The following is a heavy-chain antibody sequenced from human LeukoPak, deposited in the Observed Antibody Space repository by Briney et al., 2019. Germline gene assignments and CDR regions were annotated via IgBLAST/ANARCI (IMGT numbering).Heavy chain of an antibody. Sequence: GESLKISCKGSGYRFTSYWIGWLRQMPGKGLEWMGIIYPGDSDTRYSPSFQGQVTISADKSISTAYLQWSSLKASDTAMYYCARLGYSYDDYFDYWGQGTLVTVSS. D-gene: IGHD5-18*01. CDR3: ARLGYSYDDYFDY. CDR2: IYPGDSDT. V-gene: IGHV5-51*01. CDR1: GYRFTSYW. J-gene: IGHJ4*02.